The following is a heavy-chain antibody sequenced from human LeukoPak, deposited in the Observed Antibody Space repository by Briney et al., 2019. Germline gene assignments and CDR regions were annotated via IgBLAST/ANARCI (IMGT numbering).Heavy chain of an antibody. Sequence: GGPLRLSCAASGFTFSTYSMNWVRQAPGKGLGWVSSISRESKYILYADSVKGRLSVSRDNAKNSMFLQMTSLRAEDSAVYYCARDSEASCDYWGQGTLVTVSS. D-gene: IGHD6-6*01. CDR2: ISRESKYI. CDR3: ARDSEASCDY. V-gene: IGHV3-21*01. J-gene: IGHJ4*02. CDR1: GFTFSTYS.